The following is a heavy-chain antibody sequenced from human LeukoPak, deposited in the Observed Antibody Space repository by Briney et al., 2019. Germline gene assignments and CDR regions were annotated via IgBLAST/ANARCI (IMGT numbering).Heavy chain of an antibody. D-gene: IGHD3-22*01. CDR1: GFTFTNAW. Sequence: PGGSLRLSCVASGFTFTNAWMTWVRQAPGKGLEWVARIKSKINGGTTDYAAPVKGRFTISRDDSENTLYLQMNSLKTEDTAVYYCTTGRNYYDGNDYYPAVGFDYWGQGTLVTVSS. V-gene: IGHV3-15*01. J-gene: IGHJ4*02. CDR2: IKSKINGGTT. CDR3: TTGRNYYDGNDYYPAVGFDY.